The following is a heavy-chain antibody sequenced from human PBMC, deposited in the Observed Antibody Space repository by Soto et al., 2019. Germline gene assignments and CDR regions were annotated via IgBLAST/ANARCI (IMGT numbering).Heavy chain of an antibody. J-gene: IGHJ4*02. D-gene: IGHD3-22*01. CDR2: IYPGDSDT. Sequence: ESLKISFKGSGYSFTSYWIGWVRQIPGKGLEWMGIIYPGDSDTRYSPSFQGQVTISADKSISTAYLQWSSLKASDTAMYYCARLPPNYDSSGFLDYWGQGTLVTVSS. CDR3: ARLPPNYDSSGFLDY. CDR1: GYSFTSYW. V-gene: IGHV5-51*01.